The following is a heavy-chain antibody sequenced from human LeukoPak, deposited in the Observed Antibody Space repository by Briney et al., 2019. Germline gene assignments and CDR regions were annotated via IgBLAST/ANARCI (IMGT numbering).Heavy chain of an antibody. CDR2: INHSGST. V-gene: IGHV4-34*01. CDR1: GGSFSGYY. J-gene: IGHJ6*04. CDR3: AREEALNV. Sequence: SETLSLACAVYGGSFSGYYWSWIRQPPGKGLEWIGEINHSGSTNYNPSLKSRVTISVDTSKNQFSLKLSSVTAADTAVYYCAREEALNVWGKGTTFTVSS.